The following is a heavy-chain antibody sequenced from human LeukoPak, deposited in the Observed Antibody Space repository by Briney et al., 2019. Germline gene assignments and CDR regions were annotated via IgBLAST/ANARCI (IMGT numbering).Heavy chain of an antibody. J-gene: IGHJ4*02. CDR1: GGTFSSYA. CDR2: IIPIFGTA. CDR3: ARQMTPHGNFDY. V-gene: IGHV1-69*13. Sequence: SVKVSCKASGGTFSSYAISWVRQAPGQGLEWMGGIIPIFGTANYAQKFQGRVTITADESTSTAYMELSSLRSEDTAVYYCARQMTPHGNFDYWGQGTLVTVSS. D-gene: IGHD1-26*01.